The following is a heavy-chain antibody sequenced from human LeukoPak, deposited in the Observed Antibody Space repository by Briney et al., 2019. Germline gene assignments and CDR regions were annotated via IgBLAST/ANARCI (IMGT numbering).Heavy chain of an antibody. CDR1: GVSITSSY. D-gene: IGHD1-26*01. CDR3: ARHTLVGARNAFDV. J-gene: IGHJ3*01. CDR2: MYYSGNT. V-gene: IGHV4-59*08. Sequence: SETLSLNCTVSGVSITSSYWSWIRQPPGKGLEWIGYMYYSGNTNYNPSLKSRVTMSVDTSKSKFSLRLTSVTAADTAAYYCARHTLVGARNAFDVWGQGTVVTVSS.